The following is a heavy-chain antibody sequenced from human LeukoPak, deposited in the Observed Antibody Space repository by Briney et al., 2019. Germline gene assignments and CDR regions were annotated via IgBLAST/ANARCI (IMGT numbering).Heavy chain of an antibody. J-gene: IGHJ3*02. CDR3: ARDRELKTYYDFWSGYRI. CDR1: GGTFSSYA. V-gene: IGHV1-69*13. CDR2: IIPIFGTA. Sequence: ASVKVPCKASGGTFSSYAISWVRQAPGQGLEWMGGIIPIFGTANYAQKFQGRVTITADESTSTAYMELSSLRSEDTAVYYCARDRELKTYYDFWSGYRIWGQGTMVTVSS. D-gene: IGHD3-3*01.